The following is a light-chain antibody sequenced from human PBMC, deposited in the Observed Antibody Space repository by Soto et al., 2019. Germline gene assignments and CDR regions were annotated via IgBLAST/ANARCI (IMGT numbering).Light chain of an antibody. CDR1: SSDVGGYNY. Sequence: QSVLTQPASVSGSPGQSITISCTGTSSDVGGYNYVSWYQQHPGKAPKVMIYDVTKRPAGVPDRFSGSKSGNTASLTLSGLQAEDEADYYCSSYTSSSTLVFGGGTKVTVL. V-gene: IGLV2-14*01. J-gene: IGLJ2*01. CDR3: SSYTSSSTLV. CDR2: DVT.